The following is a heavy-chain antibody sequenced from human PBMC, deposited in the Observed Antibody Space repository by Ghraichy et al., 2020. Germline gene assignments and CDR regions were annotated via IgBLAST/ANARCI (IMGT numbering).Heavy chain of an antibody. CDR3: SHRRVDSSSLDY. CDR2: IYWDDDK. D-gene: IGHD6-6*01. Sequence: SGRTLVKPTQTLTLTCTFSGFSLSTSGEGVGWIRQPPGKALEWLALIYWDDDKRYSPSLKSRLTISKDTSKNQVVLTMTNMDPVDTATYYCSHRRVDSSSLDYWGQGTLVTVSS. V-gene: IGHV2-5*02. J-gene: IGHJ4*02. CDR1: GFSLSTSGEG.